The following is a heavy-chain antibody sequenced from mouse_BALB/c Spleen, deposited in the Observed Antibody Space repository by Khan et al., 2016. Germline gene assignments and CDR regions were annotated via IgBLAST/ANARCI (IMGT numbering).Heavy chain of an antibody. V-gene: IGHV3-2*02. Sequence: VQLQQSGPGLVKPSQSLSLTCTVSGYSITSDYAWYWIRQFPGNKLESMGFISYSGNTSYNPSLKSQTSITADTSTNQSFLQLNTVTTEDTATFYCAERNDYYPLYYPMDCWGQTTSVTAS. CDR2: ISYSGNT. CDR3: AERNDYYPLYYPMDC. D-gene: IGHD2-3*01. CDR1: GYSITSDYA. J-gene: IGHJ4*01.